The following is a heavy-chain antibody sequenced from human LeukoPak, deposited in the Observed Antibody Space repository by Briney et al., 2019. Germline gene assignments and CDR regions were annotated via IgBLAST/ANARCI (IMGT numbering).Heavy chain of an antibody. Sequence: PSETLSLTCTVSGGSISSYSWTWIRQSPGKGLEWIGNISYSGNTNYNPSLKRRVTISVDTSKNQLSLKLTSVTAADTAPYYCAGSTYYNSGGYYFDSWGQGTLVTVSS. J-gene: IGHJ4*02. CDR2: ISYSGNT. V-gene: IGHV4-59*01. D-gene: IGHD3-22*01. CDR3: AGSTYYNSGGYYFDS. CDR1: GGSISSYS.